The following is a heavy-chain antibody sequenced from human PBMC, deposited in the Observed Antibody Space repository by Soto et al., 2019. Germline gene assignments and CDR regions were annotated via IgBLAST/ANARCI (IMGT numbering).Heavy chain of an antibody. D-gene: IGHD3-3*01. Sequence: ASVKVYCKASGYTFTSYGISWVRQAPGQGLEWMGWISAYNGNTNYAQKLQGRVTMTTDTSTSTAYMELRSLRSDDTAVYYCARGALDYDFWSGYPTGGLDPWGQGTLVTVSS. V-gene: IGHV1-18*01. J-gene: IGHJ5*02. CDR2: ISAYNGNT. CDR1: GYTFTSYG. CDR3: ARGALDYDFWSGYPTGGLDP.